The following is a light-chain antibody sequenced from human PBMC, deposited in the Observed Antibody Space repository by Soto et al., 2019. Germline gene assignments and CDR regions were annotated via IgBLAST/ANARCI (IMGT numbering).Light chain of an antibody. Sequence: QSALTQPASESGSPGQSITISCSGTSTDIGGYNYVSWYQQHPGKAPKLIIYEVSNRPSGVPDRFSGSKSGSTASLTISGLQAEDEDDYYCSSYSSSDTLHVFGTPTKLTVL. CDR3: SSYSSSDTLHV. CDR1: STDIGGYNY. V-gene: IGLV2-14*01. CDR2: EVS. J-gene: IGLJ1*01.